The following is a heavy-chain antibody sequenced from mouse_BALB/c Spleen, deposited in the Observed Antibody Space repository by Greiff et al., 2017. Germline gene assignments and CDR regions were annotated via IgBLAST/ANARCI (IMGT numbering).Heavy chain of an antibody. CDR1: GFTFSSYA. J-gene: IGHJ2*01. V-gene: IGHV5-6-5*01. D-gene: IGHD2-3*01. CDR3: ASMILFDY. CDR2: ISSGGST. Sequence: EVKVVESGGGLVKPGGSLKLSCAASGFTFSSYAMSWVRQTPEKRLEWVASISSGGSTYYPDSVKGRFTISRDNARNILYLQMSSLRSEDTAMYYCASMILFDYWGQGTTLTVSS.